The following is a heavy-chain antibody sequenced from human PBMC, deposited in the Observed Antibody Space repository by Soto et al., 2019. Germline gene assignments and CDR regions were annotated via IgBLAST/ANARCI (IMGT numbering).Heavy chain of an antibody. D-gene: IGHD6-13*01. CDR2: ISVYNGFT. V-gene: IGHV1-18*01. J-gene: IGHJ4*02. CDR1: GYTFPTYG. Sequence: QVQLVQSGAEVKKPGASVRVSCRASGYTFPTYGIAWVRQAPGQGLEWMGWISVYNGFTNYAQKFRGRVTVTAETSTSTVYMELRSLTSDDTAVYYCAREFEGQSSSWPFDYWGQGTLVTVSS. CDR3: AREFEGQSSSWPFDY.